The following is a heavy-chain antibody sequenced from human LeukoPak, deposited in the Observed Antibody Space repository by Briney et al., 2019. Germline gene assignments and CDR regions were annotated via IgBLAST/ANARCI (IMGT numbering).Heavy chain of an antibody. Sequence: GGSLRLSCSASGFTFSSYAMHWVRQAPGKGLEWVSAISGSGGSTYYADSVKGRFTISRDNSKNTLYLQMNSLRAEDTAVYYCAKDLRGYYGSGSYYFNWFDPWGQGTLVTVSS. CDR2: ISGSGGST. D-gene: IGHD3-10*01. J-gene: IGHJ5*02. V-gene: IGHV3-23*01. CDR1: GFTFSSYA. CDR3: AKDLRGYYGSGSYYFNWFDP.